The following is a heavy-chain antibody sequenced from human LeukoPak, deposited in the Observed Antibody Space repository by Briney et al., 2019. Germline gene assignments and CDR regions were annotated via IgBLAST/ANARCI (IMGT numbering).Heavy chain of an antibody. J-gene: IGHJ4*02. Sequence: GASVKVSCKASGYTFSGYYIHWVRQAPGQGLQWMGWVSPHSGGTKYAQKFEGRVTMTTDTSISTAYMELSRLRSDDTAVYYCARANPYCSGGSCYSVAFDYWGQGTLVTVSS. CDR2: VSPHSGGT. V-gene: IGHV1-2*02. CDR3: ARANPYCSGGSCYSVAFDY. CDR1: GYTFSGYY. D-gene: IGHD2-15*01.